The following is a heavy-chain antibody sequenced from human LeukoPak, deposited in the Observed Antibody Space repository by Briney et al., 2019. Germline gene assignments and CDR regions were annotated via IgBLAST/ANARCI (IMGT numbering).Heavy chain of an antibody. J-gene: IGHJ6*02. CDR1: GYTFTTYG. CDR2: IIPIFGTA. Sequence: GASVKVSCKASGYTFTTYGITWVRQAPGQGLEWMGGIIPIFGTANYAQKFQGRVTITADESTSTAYMELSSLRSEDTAVYYCARAGYCSGGSCPNFRYGMDVWGQGTTVTVSS. CDR3: ARAGYCSGGSCPNFRYGMDV. V-gene: IGHV1-69*13. D-gene: IGHD2-15*01.